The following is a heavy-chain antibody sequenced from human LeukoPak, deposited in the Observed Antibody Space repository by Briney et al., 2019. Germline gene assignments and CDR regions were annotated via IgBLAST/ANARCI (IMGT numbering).Heavy chain of an antibody. CDR2: IYYSGST. CDR1: GGSISSGSYY. J-gene: IGHJ6*03. V-gene: IGHV4-39*07. CDR3: ARTTEAHSWRTRYYDYYMDV. Sequence: SETLSLTCTVSGGSISSGSYYWGWIRQPPGKGLEWIGNIYYSGSTYYNPSLKSRVTISLDTSKNQFSLKLSSVTAADTAVYYCARTTEAHSWRTRYYDYYMDVWGKGTTVTVSS. D-gene: IGHD6-13*01.